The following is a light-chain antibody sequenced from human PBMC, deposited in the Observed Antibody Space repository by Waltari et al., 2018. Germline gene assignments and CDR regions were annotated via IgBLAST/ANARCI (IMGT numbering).Light chain of an antibody. V-gene: IGLV2-23*01. CDR1: SGDIGTYNL. J-gene: IGLJ3*02. Sequence: QSALTQPASVSGSPGQSITISCTGSSGDIGTYNLVSWYQQHPGTAPRLLIHDATKLPSGISVRLPGAKSCNTASLTISGLQAEDEADYFCGSYAGGTSWVFGGGTQVTVL. CDR2: DAT. CDR3: GSYAGGTSWV.